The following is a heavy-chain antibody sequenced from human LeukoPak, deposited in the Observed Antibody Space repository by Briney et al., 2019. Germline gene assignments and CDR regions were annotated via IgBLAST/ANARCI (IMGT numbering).Heavy chain of an antibody. D-gene: IGHD4-11*01. V-gene: IGHV3-48*04. CDR1: GFTFSSYS. CDR2: ISSSSSTI. J-gene: IGHJ4*02. Sequence: GGSLRLSCAASGFTFSSYSMNWVRHAPGKGLEWVSYISSSSSTIYYADSVKGRFTISRDNAKNSLYLQMNSLRAEDTAVYYCTREDHSNYNYWGQGTLVTVSS. CDR3: TREDHSNYNY.